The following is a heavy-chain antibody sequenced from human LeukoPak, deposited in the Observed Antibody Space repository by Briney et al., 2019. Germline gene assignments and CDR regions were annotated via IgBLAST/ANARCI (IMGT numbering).Heavy chain of an antibody. J-gene: IGHJ5*02. Sequence: GASAKVSCKASGYTFTNNDINWVRQATGQGLEWMGWTNPNSGSTGYAQRFQGRVTMTRNISISTAYMELSSLTPEDTAVYYCARGRGSSSWTGDWFDPWGKGTLVTVSS. CDR3: ARGRGSSSWTGDWFDP. CDR2: TNPNSGST. V-gene: IGHV1-8*01. D-gene: IGHD6-13*01. CDR1: GYTFTNND.